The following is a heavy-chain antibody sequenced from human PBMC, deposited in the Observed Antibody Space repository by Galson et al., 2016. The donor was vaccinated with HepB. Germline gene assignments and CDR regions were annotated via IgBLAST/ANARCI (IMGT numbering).Heavy chain of an antibody. CDR2: IKQGGSEK. CDR1: GFTFSMYW. Sequence: SLRLSCAASGFTFSMYWMSWVRQAPGKGLEWVANIKQGGSEKYYVESVRGRFTISRDNAKNSLFLQTNSLRAEDTAVYYCARDRRGSGWYIDYWGQGTLVTDSS. CDR3: ARDRRGSGWYIDY. D-gene: IGHD6-19*01. J-gene: IGHJ4*02. V-gene: IGHV3-7*01.